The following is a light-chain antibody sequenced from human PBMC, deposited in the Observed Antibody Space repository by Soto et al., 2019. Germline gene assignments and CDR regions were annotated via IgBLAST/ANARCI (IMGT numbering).Light chain of an antibody. J-gene: IGLJ3*02. CDR3: SSYTSYSTLV. V-gene: IGLV2-14*01. Sequence: QSALTQPASVSGSPGQSITISCTGTSSDVGNYNYVSWYQQHAGKAPKLMIYEVNNRPSGVSDRYSGSKSGNTASLTISGLQAEDEADYYCSSYTSYSTLVFGGGTKLTVL. CDR1: SSDVGNYNY. CDR2: EVN.